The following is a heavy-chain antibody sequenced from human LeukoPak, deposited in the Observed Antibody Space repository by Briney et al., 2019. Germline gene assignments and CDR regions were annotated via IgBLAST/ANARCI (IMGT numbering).Heavy chain of an antibody. Sequence: GGSLRLSCAASGFTFSNAWMSWVRQAPGKGLEWVAIISYDGSNKYYADSVKGRFTISRDNSKNTLYLQMNSLRAEDTAVYYCAAGLVHESDYWGQGTLVTVSS. CDR2: ISYDGSNK. J-gene: IGHJ4*02. CDR1: GFTFSNAW. CDR3: AAGLVHESDY. V-gene: IGHV3-30*03. D-gene: IGHD6-19*01.